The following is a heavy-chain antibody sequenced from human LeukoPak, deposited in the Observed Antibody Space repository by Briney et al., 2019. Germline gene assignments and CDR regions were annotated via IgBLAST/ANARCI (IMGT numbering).Heavy chain of an antibody. D-gene: IGHD6-13*01. CDR2: ISISGKST. Sequence: GGSLRLSCAASGFIFNSYVMSWARQAPGKGLEWVSSISISGKSTYYADSVKGRFTISRDNSKNTLYVQMNSLRAEDTAVYYCTKAGYSSLWGQGTLVTVSS. CDR1: GFIFNSYV. V-gene: IGHV3-23*01. J-gene: IGHJ4*02. CDR3: TKAGYSSL.